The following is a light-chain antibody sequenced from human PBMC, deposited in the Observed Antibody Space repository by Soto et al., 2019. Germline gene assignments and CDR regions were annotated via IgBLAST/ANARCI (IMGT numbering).Light chain of an antibody. Sequence: EIVLTQFPGALSLSPGERVTLSCRASQTFSNKYLACYQQKSGQAPQLLIYGASNRHTGVPDRFSGSGSGTDFTRTISRLEPEDFAAYYCQQYGALPPTFGGGTKVEIK. CDR1: QTFSNKY. V-gene: IGKV3-20*01. J-gene: IGKJ4*01. CDR2: GAS. CDR3: QQYGALPPT.